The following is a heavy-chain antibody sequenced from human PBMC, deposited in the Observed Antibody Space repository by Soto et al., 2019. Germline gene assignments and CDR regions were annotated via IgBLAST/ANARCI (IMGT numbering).Heavy chain of an antibody. Sequence: PSETLSLTCTVSGGSISSGGYYWSWIRQHPGKGLEWIGYIYYSGSTYYNPSLKSRVTISVDTSKNQFSLKLSSVTAADTAVYYCASNTPGDFWSGYYQDYYYYGMDVWGQGTTVTSP. CDR3: ASNTPGDFWSGYYQDYYYYGMDV. CDR2: IYYSGST. CDR1: GGSISSGGYY. J-gene: IGHJ6*02. D-gene: IGHD3-3*01. V-gene: IGHV4-31*03.